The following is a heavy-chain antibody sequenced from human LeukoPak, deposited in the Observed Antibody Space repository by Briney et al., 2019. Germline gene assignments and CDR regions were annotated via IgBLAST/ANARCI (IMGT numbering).Heavy chain of an antibody. D-gene: IGHD2/OR15-2a*01. Sequence: SEILSLTCTVSGGSLSSGGYYWSWIRQPPGKGLEWIGYIYRSGGTYYNPSLKSRVTISVDRSKNQFSLKLSSVTAADTAVYYCARDFSLVPGAFDIWGQGTMVTVSS. V-gene: IGHV4-30-2*01. J-gene: IGHJ3*02. CDR1: GGSLSSGGYY. CDR2: IYRSGGT. CDR3: ARDFSLVPGAFDI.